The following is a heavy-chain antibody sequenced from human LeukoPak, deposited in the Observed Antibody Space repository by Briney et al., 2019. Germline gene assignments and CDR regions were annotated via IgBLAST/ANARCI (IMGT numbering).Heavy chain of an antibody. CDR3: AREDGSGSLVY. V-gene: IGHV4-4*07. D-gene: IGHD3-10*01. CDR2: IYASGTT. Sequence: SETLSLTGTGSGGSISSFYWTRIRQPAGKGLEWLGRIYASGTTNYNPSLNSRVTMSVDTSTNQFSLKLSSVTAAATAVYHCAREDGSGSLVYWGQGTLVTVSS. CDR1: GGSISSFY. J-gene: IGHJ4*02.